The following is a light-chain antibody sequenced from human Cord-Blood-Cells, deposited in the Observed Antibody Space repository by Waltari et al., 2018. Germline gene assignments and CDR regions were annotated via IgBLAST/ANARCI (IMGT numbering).Light chain of an antibody. CDR1: SSNIGSNY. CDR2: RKN. V-gene: IGLV1-47*01. CDR3: AAWDDSLSGSWV. Sequence: QSVLTQPPSASGTPGQRVTISCSGSSSNIGSNYVYWYQQLPGTAPKLLTYRKNQRLAGVPDRFAGSRSGTAASLAISGLRSEDEAEYYCAAWDDSLSGSWVFGGGTKLSVL. J-gene: IGLJ3*02.